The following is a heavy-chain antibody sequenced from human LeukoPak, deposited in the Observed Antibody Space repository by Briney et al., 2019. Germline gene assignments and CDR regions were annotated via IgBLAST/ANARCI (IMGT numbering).Heavy chain of an antibody. CDR2: IYYSGST. D-gene: IGHD5-18*01. CDR3: ARQGTAMAAFDY. Sequence: SETLSLTCTVSGGSISSYYWSWIRQPPGKGLEWVGYIYYSGSTNYNPSLRSRVTISVDTSTNQFSLKLSSVTAADTAVYYCARQGTAMAAFDYWGQGTLVTISS. V-gene: IGHV4-59*08. J-gene: IGHJ4*02. CDR1: GGSISSYY.